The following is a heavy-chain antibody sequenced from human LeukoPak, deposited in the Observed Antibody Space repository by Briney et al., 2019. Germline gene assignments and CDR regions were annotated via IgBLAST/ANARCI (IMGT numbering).Heavy chain of an antibody. D-gene: IGHD6-13*01. CDR1: GFTFSSYA. CDR3: ATVGYSSWYTFDY. Sequence: GGSLRLSCAASGFTFSSYAVSWVRQAPGKGLEWVSAISGSGGSTYYADSVKGRFTISRDNSKNTLYLQMNSLRAEDTAVYYCATVGYSSWYTFDYWGQGTLVTVSS. V-gene: IGHV3-23*01. CDR2: ISGSGGST. J-gene: IGHJ4*02.